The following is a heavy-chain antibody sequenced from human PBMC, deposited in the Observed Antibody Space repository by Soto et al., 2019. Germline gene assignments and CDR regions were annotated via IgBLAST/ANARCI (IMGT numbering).Heavy chain of an antibody. V-gene: IGHV3-23*05. J-gene: IGHJ4*02. CDR2: IGSDGTAI. D-gene: IGHD6-19*01. CDR1: GFTFKSDA. Sequence: EVQLLESGGAFVQPGGSLRLSCAAYGFTFKSDAMSWVRQAPGKGLEWVSAIGSDGTAIQYADSVKGRFTISKDNSNDMLYLQMNSLRAEDTAVYYCVRPGLTVPGTRYFDHWGQGALVTIYS. CDR3: VRPGLTVPGTRYFDH.